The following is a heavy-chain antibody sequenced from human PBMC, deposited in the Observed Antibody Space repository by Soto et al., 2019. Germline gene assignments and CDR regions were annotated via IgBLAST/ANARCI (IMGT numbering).Heavy chain of an antibody. J-gene: IGHJ4*02. CDR2: IGTAGDT. Sequence: EVQLVGSGGGWVEPGGSLRLSGAASGLSLSNYDVHWVRQAKGKVLEWVSSIGTAGDTYYPGSVKGRCTISRETAQNSWYLQMTSLRAGDTAVYFCAWGPITSSVGFDSWGAGTLVTVS. CDR3: AWGPITSSVGFDS. D-gene: IGHD2-2*01. V-gene: IGHV3-13*01. CDR1: GLSLSNYD.